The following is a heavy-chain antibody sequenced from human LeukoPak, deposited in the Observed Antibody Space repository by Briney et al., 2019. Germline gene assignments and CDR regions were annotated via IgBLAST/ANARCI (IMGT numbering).Heavy chain of an antibody. CDR1: GYTFTSYG. Sequence: ASVKVSCKASGYTFTSYGISWVRQAPGQGLEWRGWISAYNGNTNYAQKLQGRVTMTTDTSTSTAYMELRSLGSDDTAVYYCARVPAYDSSGYYYCDPWGQGTLVTVSS. D-gene: IGHD3-22*01. CDR2: ISAYNGNT. J-gene: IGHJ5*02. CDR3: ARVPAYDSSGYYYCDP. V-gene: IGHV1-18*01.